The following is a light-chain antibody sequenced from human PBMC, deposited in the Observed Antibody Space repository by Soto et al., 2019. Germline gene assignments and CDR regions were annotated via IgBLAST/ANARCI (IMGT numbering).Light chain of an antibody. Sequence: EIVLTQSPATLSLSPGERATLSCRVSQSVSSFLAWYQQKPGQAPRLLIYDASNRATGIPARFSGSGSGTDFTLTISSLEPEDFAVYYCQQRSNWPPFTFGQGTKLKIK. CDR3: QQRSNWPPFT. J-gene: IGKJ2*01. CDR1: QSVSSF. CDR2: DAS. V-gene: IGKV3-11*01.